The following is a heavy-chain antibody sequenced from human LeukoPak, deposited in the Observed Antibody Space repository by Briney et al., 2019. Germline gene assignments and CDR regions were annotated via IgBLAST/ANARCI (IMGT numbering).Heavy chain of an antibody. CDR1: GFTFSSYG. CDR3: AREYSGSYYEDPTDAFDI. CDR2: IWYDGSNK. D-gene: IGHD1-26*01. J-gene: IGHJ3*02. V-gene: IGHV3-33*01. Sequence: PGGSLRLSCAASGFTFSSYGMHWVRQAPGKGLEWVAVIWYDGSNKYYADSVKGRFTISRDNSKNTLYLQMNSLRAEDTAVYYCAREYSGSYYEDPTDAFDIWGQGTMVTVSS.